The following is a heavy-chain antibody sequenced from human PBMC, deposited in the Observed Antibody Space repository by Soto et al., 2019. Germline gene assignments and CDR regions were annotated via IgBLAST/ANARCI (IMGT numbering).Heavy chain of an antibody. CDR3: AHIRYSSSWYDWFDP. CDR2: IDWDDDK. Sequence: SGPTLVNPTQTLTLTCTFSGFSLSTSGMCVSWIRQPPGKALEWLARIDWDDDKYYSTSLKTRLTISKDTSKNQVVLTMTNMDPVDTATYYCAHIRYSSSWYDWFDPWGQGTLVTGSS. CDR1: GFSLSTSGMC. J-gene: IGHJ5*02. D-gene: IGHD6-13*01. V-gene: IGHV2-70*12.